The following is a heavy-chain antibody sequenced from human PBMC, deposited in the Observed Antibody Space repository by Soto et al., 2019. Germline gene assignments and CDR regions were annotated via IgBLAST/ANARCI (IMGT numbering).Heavy chain of an antibody. J-gene: IGHJ5*02. CDR2: IYYSGST. CDR3: ARDLGSFRGVRRDPYNWFDP. V-gene: IGHV4-31*03. CDR1: GGSISSGGYY. Sequence: QVQLQESGPGLVKPSQTLSLTCTVSGGSISSGGYYWSWIRQHPGKGLEWIGYIYYSGSTYYNPSLKSRVTISVDTSKNQFSLKLSSVTAADTAVYYCARDLGSFRGVRRDPYNWFDPWGQGTLVTVSS. D-gene: IGHD3-16*01.